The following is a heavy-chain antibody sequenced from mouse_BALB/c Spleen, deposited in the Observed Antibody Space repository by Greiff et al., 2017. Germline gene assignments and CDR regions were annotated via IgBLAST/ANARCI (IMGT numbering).Heavy chain of an antibody. J-gene: IGHJ2*01. CDR3: ARQGYGSSFDY. CDR2: ISNGGGST. D-gene: IGHD1-1*01. CDR1: GFTFSSYT. V-gene: IGHV5-12-2*01. Sequence: EVQRVESGGGLVQPGGSLKLSCAASGFTFSSYTMSWVRQTPEKRLEWVAYISNGGGSTYYPDTVKGRFTISRDNAKNTLYLQMSSLKSEDTAMYYGARQGYGSSFDYWGQGTTLTVSS.